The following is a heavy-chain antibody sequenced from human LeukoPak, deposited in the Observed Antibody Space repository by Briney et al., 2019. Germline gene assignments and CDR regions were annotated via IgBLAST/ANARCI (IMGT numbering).Heavy chain of an antibody. J-gene: IGHJ4*02. Sequence: SETLSLTCTVSGASISSYFWTWIRQPAGKGLEWIGRIYISGSTNYKSSLKSRVTISVDTSKNQFSLKLSSVTAADTAVYYCAREREGPYGYLDYWGQGTLVTVSS. V-gene: IGHV4-4*07. CDR2: IYISGST. CDR1: GASISSYF. CDR3: AREREGPYGYLDY. D-gene: IGHD4-17*01.